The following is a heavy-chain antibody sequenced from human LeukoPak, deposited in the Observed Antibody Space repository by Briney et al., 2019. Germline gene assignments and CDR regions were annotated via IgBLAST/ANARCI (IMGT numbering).Heavy chain of an antibody. J-gene: IGHJ4*02. CDR3: ARDSPAAPFDY. CDR1: GGSISSGGYC. V-gene: IGHV4-31*03. CDR2: IYYSGST. Sequence: SETLSLTCTVSGGSISSGGYCWSWIRQHPGKGLEWIGYIYYSGSTYYNPSLKSRVTISIDTSKNQFSLKLSSVTAADTAVYYCARDSPAAPFDYWGQGTLVTVSS.